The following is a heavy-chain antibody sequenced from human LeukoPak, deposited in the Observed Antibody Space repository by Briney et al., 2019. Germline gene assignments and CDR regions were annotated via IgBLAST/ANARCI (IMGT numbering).Heavy chain of an antibody. V-gene: IGHV1-69*04. J-gene: IGHJ4*02. D-gene: IGHD3-22*01. CDR1: GGTFSSYA. CDR2: TIPIFGIA. CDR3: ARDHYYDSSGYYGGY. Sequence: ASVKVSCKASGGTFSSYAISWVRQAPGQGLEWMGRTIPIFGIANYAQKFQGRVTITADKSTSTAYMELSSLRSEDTAVYYCARDHYYDSSGYYGGYWGQGTLVTVSS.